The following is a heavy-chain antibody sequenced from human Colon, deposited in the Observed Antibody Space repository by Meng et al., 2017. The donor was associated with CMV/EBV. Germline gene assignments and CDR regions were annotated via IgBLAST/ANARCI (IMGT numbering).Heavy chain of an antibody. Sequence: GESLKISCAASGITFRIYTMNWVRPAPGKGLEWVASIGGGSSFIHYADSVKGRFTVSRDNGKNSLYLQMTTLRAEDTALYYCAKSRGYTVTALSPLDSWGQGTLVTVSS. CDR3: AKSRGYTVTALSPLDS. CDR2: IGGGSSFI. D-gene: IGHD2-21*02. V-gene: IGHV3-21*01. J-gene: IGHJ4*02. CDR1: GITFRIYT.